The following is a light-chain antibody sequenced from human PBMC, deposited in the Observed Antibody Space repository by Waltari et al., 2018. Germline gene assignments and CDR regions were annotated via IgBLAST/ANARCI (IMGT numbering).Light chain of an antibody. J-gene: IGLJ2*01. CDR3: ASWDGSLGGVV. CDR2: RNN. CDR1: DCNIGNHF. V-gene: IGLV1-47*01. Sequence: SVLSQPPSASGTPGQRVTLSCSGSDCNIGNHFVYWYHQLPGAPPKLLIYRNNHRPSGVPDRCSGAKSGPSASLAISGLRSEDEALYYCASWDGSLGGVVFGGGTKLTVL.